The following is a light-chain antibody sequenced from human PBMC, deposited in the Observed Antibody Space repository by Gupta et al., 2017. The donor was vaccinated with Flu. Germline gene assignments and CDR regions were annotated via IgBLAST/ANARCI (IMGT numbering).Light chain of an antibody. Sequence: QTVVTQEPSFSVSPGGTVTLTYVLRSASVSNTSYPSWYQLTPGQAPRTLIYKTNIRSSAVPYRFSGSILGNKPALTITGAQAEDESDYHCALDRAYGIWVFGGGTRLTVL. CDR3: ALDRAYGIWV. V-gene: IGLV8-61*01. CDR1: SASVSNTSY. J-gene: IGLJ3*02. CDR2: KTN.